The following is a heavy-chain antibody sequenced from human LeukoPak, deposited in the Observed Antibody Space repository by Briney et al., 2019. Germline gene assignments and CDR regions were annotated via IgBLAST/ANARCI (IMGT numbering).Heavy chain of an antibody. CDR1: GGSFSVYY. J-gene: IGHJ6*03. Sequence: PSETLSLTCAVYGGSFSVYYWSWIRQPPGKGLEWIGEINHSGSTNYNPSLKSRVTISVDTSKNQFSLKLSSVTAADTAVYYCARVAGLVLRFYYMDVWGKGTTVTVSS. D-gene: IGHD3-3*01. CDR2: INHSGST. V-gene: IGHV4-34*01. CDR3: ARVAGLVLRFYYMDV.